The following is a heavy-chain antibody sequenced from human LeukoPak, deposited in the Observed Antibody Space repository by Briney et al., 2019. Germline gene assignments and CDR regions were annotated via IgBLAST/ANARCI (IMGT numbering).Heavy chain of an antibody. V-gene: IGHV4-59*01. D-gene: IGHD3-10*01. CDR2: IYYSGST. CDR3: ARDSASWVTMAQGYYYMDV. CDR1: GGSISSYY. J-gene: IGHJ6*03. Sequence: PSETLSLTCTVSGGSISSYYWSWIRQPPGKGLGGIGYIYYSGSTNYNPSLKSRVTISVDTSKNQFSLKLSSVTAADTAVYYCARDSASWVTMAQGYYYMDVWGKGTTVTVSS.